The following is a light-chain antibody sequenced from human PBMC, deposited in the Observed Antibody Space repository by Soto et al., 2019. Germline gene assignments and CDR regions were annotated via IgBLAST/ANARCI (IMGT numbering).Light chain of an antibody. Sequence: DIQMTQSPSTLSGSVGDRVTITCRASQTISSWLAWYQQKPGKAPKLLIYKASTLKSGVTSRFSGSGSGTEFTLTISSLQPDDFATYYGQHYNSYSEAFGQGTKVELK. V-gene: IGKV1-5*03. J-gene: IGKJ1*01. CDR1: QTISSW. CDR3: QHYNSYSEA. CDR2: KAS.